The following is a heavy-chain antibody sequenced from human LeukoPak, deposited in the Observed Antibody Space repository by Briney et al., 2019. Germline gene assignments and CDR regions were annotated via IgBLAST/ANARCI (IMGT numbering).Heavy chain of an antibody. V-gene: IGHV4-59*11. Sequence: MTSETLSLTCTVSGGSISSHYWSWIQQPPGKGLEWIGYIYYSGSTNYNPPLKSRVTISVDTSKNQFSLKLSSVTAADTAVYYCARSKRQNYYYYYMDVWGKGTTVTVSS. CDR2: IYYSGST. CDR3: ARSKRQNYYYYYMDV. CDR1: GGSISSHY. J-gene: IGHJ6*03.